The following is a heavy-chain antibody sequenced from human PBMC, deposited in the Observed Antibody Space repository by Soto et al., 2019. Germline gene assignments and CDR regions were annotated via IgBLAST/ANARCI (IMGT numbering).Heavy chain of an antibody. CDR2: IYYSGST. CDR1: GGSISSSSYY. V-gene: IGHV4-39*01. CDR3: ARHLYAYDDYDHREIAFDI. Sequence: SETLSLTCTVSGGSISSSSYYWGWIRQPPGKGLEYIGSIYYSGSTYYNPSLKSRVTISVDTSKNQFSLKLSSVTAPDTALYYCARHLYAYDDYDHREIAFDIWGQGTMVTLSS. D-gene: IGHD4-17*01. J-gene: IGHJ3*02.